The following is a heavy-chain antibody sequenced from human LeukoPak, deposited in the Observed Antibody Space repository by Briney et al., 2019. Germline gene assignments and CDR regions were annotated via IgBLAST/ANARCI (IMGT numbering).Heavy chain of an antibody. CDR1: GFTFDDYA. CDR3: AKDSGLWFGELLPTGD. V-gene: IGHV3-43*02. J-gene: IGHJ4*02. CDR2: ISGDGGST. D-gene: IGHD3-10*01. Sequence: GGSLRLSCAASGFTFDDYAMHWVRQAPGKGLEWASLISGDGGSTYYADSTKGRFTISRDNSKNSLYLQMNSLRTADTALYSCAKDSGLWFGELLPTGDWGQGTLVTVSS.